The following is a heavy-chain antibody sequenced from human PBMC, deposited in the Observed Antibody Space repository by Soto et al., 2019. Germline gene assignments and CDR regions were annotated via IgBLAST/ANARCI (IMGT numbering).Heavy chain of an antibody. CDR2: ISAYNGNT. V-gene: IGHV1-18*04. J-gene: IGHJ5*02. D-gene: IGHD6-13*01. CDR3: ARGLAAAGFNWLDP. Sequence: ASVKVSCKASGYTFTSYGISWVRQAPGQGLEWMGWISAYNGNTNYVQKLQGRVTMTTDTSTSTAYMELRSLRSDDTAVYYCARGLAAAGFNWLDPWGQGTMVTVYS. CDR1: GYTFTSYG.